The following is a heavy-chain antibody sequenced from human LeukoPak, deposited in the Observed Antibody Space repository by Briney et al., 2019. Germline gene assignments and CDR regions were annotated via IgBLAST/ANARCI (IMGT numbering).Heavy chain of an antibody. CDR3: AKDKYSPLRSMSEAAYYFDF. D-gene: IGHD6-13*01. CDR2: ISGSGTSA. CDR1: GFTFSSYA. V-gene: IGHV3-23*01. Sequence: PGRSLRLSCAASGFTFSSYAMTWVRQAPGEGLQWVSGISGSGTSAYYADSVRGRFTISRDNSKSTLYLQMNSLRAEDTAVYHCAKDKYSPLRSMSEAAYYFDFWGPGTVVTVSS. J-gene: IGHJ4*02.